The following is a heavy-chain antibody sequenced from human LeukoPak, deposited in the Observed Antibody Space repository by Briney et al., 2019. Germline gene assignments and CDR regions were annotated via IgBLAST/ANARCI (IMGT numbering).Heavy chain of an antibody. Sequence: PGGPLRLSCAASGFTFGNYAMSWVRQAPGKGLEWVSSIDNSGSITYYADSVRGRFTISRDNSKNTVYLQMNSLRADDTAVYYCARVGIAYYYDSSGYYTDFWGQGTLVTVSS. CDR1: GFTFGNYA. D-gene: IGHD3-22*01. CDR2: IDNSGSIT. J-gene: IGHJ4*02. V-gene: IGHV3-23*05. CDR3: ARVGIAYYYDSSGYYTDF.